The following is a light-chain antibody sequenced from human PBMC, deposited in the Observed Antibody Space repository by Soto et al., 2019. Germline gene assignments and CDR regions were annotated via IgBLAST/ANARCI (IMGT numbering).Light chain of an antibody. Sequence: QSALTQPASVSGSPGQSITISCTGTSSDVGGYNYVSWYQQHPGKAPKLMIYDVSSRPSGVSNRFSGSKSGNTASLTISGLQAEDEAYYYCSSYTSSSTYVVFGGGTKLTVL. CDR3: SSYTSSSTYVV. CDR1: SSDVGGYNY. CDR2: DVS. V-gene: IGLV2-14*01. J-gene: IGLJ2*01.